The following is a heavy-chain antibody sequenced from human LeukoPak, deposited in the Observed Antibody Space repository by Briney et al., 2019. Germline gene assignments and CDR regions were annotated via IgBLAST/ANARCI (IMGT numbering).Heavy chain of an antibody. CDR3: ARRTIVYPDC. Sequence: ASVKVSCKASGYTFVSYGISWVRQAPGQGLEWMGWINTYNGNANYAQKLQGRVTMTTDTSTSTAYMELRSLRSDDTAVYYCARRTIVYPDCWGQGTLVTVSS. V-gene: IGHV1-18*01. CDR1: GYTFVSYG. CDR2: INTYNGNA. D-gene: IGHD5-24*01. J-gene: IGHJ4*02.